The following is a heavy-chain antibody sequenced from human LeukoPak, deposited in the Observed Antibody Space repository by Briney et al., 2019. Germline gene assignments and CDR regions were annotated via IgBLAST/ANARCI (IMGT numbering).Heavy chain of an antibody. D-gene: IGHD4-17*01. J-gene: IGHJ3*02. V-gene: IGHV1-18*04. CDR1: GYTFTSYG. CDR2: ISANNGDT. Sequence: GASVKVSCKASGYTFTSYGISWVRQAPGQGLDYMGWISANNGDTEYAQNLQGRVTMTTDTSTSTAYMEVRSLRSDDTAVYHCARKPTGRAFDIWGQGTMVTVSS. CDR3: ARKPTGRAFDI.